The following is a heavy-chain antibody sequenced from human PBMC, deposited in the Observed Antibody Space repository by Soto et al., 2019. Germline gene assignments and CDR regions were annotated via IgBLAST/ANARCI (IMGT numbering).Heavy chain of an antibody. Sequence: SVKVSCNAAGGSFISYAIIWGRQAPGQGLEWMGGIIPIFGTANYAQKFQGRVTITADESTSTAYMELSSLRSEDTAVYYCAREDYYGSERTDYVAFDIWGQGTMVTVSS. J-gene: IGHJ3*02. V-gene: IGHV1-69*01. CDR1: GGSFISYA. CDR3: AREDYYGSERTDYVAFDI. CDR2: IIPIFGTA. D-gene: IGHD3-10*01.